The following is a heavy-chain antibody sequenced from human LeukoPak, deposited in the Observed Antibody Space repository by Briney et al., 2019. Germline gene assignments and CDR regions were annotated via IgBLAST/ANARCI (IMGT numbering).Heavy chain of an antibody. CDR1: GFTFSNYA. D-gene: IGHD3-22*01. Sequence: GGFPKPSWSASGFTFSNYAMSRVRQAPGKGLEWVSAISGSGGSTYYADSVKGRFTISGDNSKNTLYLQMNSLRAEDTAVYYCAKDRPDSSGYYYWGQGTLVTDSS. V-gene: IGHV3-23*01. J-gene: IGHJ4*02. CDR3: AKDRPDSSGYYY. CDR2: ISGSGGST.